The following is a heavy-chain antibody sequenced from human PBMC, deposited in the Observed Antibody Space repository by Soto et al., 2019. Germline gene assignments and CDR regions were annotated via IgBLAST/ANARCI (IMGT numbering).Heavy chain of an antibody. CDR1: GFTFSSYA. D-gene: IGHD5-12*01. Sequence: EVPLLESGGGLVQPGGSLRLSCAASGFTFSSYAMSWVRQAPGKGLEWVSAISGSGGSTYYADSVKGRFTISRDNSKNTRYLQMNSLRAEDTAVYYCAKGAVEMATSRKNWYFDLWGRGTLVTVSS. J-gene: IGHJ2*01. CDR2: ISGSGGST. V-gene: IGHV3-23*01. CDR3: AKGAVEMATSRKNWYFDL.